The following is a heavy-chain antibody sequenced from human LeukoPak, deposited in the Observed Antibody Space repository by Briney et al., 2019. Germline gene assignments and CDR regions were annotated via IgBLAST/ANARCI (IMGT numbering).Heavy chain of an antibody. J-gene: IGHJ3*02. CDR3: ARDPKTYYYGSGSSIGAFDI. D-gene: IGHD3-10*01. CDR1: GGTFSSYA. CDR2: IIPIFGAA. Sequence: ASVKVSCKASGGTFSSYAISWVRQAPGQGLEWMGGIIPIFGAANYAQKFQGRVTITADESTSTAYMELSSLRSEDTAVCYCARDPKTYYYGSGSSIGAFDIWGQGTMVTVSS. V-gene: IGHV1-69*01.